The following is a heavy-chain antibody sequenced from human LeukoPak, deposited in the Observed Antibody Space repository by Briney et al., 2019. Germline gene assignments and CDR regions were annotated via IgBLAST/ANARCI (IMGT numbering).Heavy chain of an antibody. J-gene: IGHJ5*02. V-gene: IGHV4-38-2*02. CDR1: GYSISSGYY. Sequence: SETLSLTCTVSGYSISSGYYWGWIRQPPGKGLEWIGSIYHSGSTYYNPSLKSRVTISVDTSKNQFSLKLSSVTAADTAVYYCTRDLDPREMATLSFEPWGQGTLVTVSS. CDR3: TRDLDPREMATLSFEP. CDR2: IYHSGST. D-gene: IGHD5-24*01.